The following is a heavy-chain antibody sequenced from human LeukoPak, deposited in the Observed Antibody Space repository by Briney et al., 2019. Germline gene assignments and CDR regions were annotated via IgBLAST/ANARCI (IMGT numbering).Heavy chain of an antibody. Sequence: PSETLSLTCAVYGGSFSGYYWSWIRQPPGKGLEWIGEINHSGSTNYNPSLKSRVTISVDTSKNQFSLKLGSVTAADTAVYYCARGRRYYDSSGYWYWGQGTLVTVSS. CDR3: ARGRRYYDSSGYWY. CDR1: GGSFSGYY. J-gene: IGHJ4*02. D-gene: IGHD3-22*01. CDR2: INHSGST. V-gene: IGHV4-34*01.